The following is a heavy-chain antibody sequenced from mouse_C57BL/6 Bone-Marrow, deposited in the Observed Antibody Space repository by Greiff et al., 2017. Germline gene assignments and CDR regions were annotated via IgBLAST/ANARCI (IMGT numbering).Heavy chain of an antibody. CDR3: ARPFISAYDFCY. Sequence: QVQLQQSGPELVKPGASVKISCKASGYAFSSSWMNWVKQRPGKGLEWIGRIYPGDGDTDYNGKFKGKATLTADKSSSTAYMQLSSLTSEDSAVYFCARPFISAYDFCYWGQGATLTVSS. D-gene: IGHD1-1*01. CDR1: GYAFSSSW. J-gene: IGHJ2*01. CDR2: IYPGDGDT. V-gene: IGHV1-82*01.